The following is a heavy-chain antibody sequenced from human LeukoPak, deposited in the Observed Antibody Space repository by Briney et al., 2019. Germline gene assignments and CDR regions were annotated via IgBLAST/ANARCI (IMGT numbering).Heavy chain of an antibody. CDR3: AKDSGKYYYGSGPVDY. J-gene: IGHJ4*02. Sequence: GRSLRLSCAASGFTFSSYGMHWVRQAPGKGLEWVAVISYDGSNKYYADSVKGRFTISRDNSKNTLYLQMNSLRAEDTAVYYCAKDSGKYYYGSGPVDYWGQGTLVTVSS. CDR2: ISYDGSNK. D-gene: IGHD3-10*01. V-gene: IGHV3-30*18. CDR1: GFTFSSYG.